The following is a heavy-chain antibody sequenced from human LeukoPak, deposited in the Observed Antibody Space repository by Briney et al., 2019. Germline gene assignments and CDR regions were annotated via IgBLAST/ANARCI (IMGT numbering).Heavy chain of an antibody. V-gene: IGHV3-13*01. CDR2: IGTAGDT. CDR3: AKDDRHSSGWYGKGVY. J-gene: IGHJ4*02. CDR1: GFTFSSYD. D-gene: IGHD6-19*01. Sequence: GGSLSLSCAASGFTFSSYDMHWVRQATGKGLEWVSAIGTAGDTYYPGSVKGRFTISRENAKNSLYLQMNSLRAEDTAVYYCAKDDRHSSGWYGKGVYWGQGTLVTVSS.